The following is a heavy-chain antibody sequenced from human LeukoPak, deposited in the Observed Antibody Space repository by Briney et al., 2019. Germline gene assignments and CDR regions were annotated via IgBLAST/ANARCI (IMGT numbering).Heavy chain of an antibody. Sequence: SQTLSLTCTVSGGSISSGGYYWSWIRQHPGKGLEWIGYIYYSGSTYYNPSLKSRVTISVDTSKNQLSLKLSSVTAADTAVYYCARDRGGGYSGYDLFDYWGQGTLVTVSS. CDR2: IYYSGST. D-gene: IGHD5-12*01. CDR3: ARDRGGGYSGYDLFDY. V-gene: IGHV4-31*03. J-gene: IGHJ4*02. CDR1: GGSISSGGYY.